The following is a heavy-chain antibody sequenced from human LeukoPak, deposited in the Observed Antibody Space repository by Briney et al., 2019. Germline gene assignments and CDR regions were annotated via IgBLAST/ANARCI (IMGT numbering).Heavy chain of an antibody. V-gene: IGHV3-21*01. D-gene: IGHD3-16*01. J-gene: IGHJ4*02. Sequence: GGSLRLSCSASGFAFSDYDMNWVRQAPGKGLEWVSSISGLSSYTYYGESVKGRFSISRDNAKNSLYLQMNSLGAEDTATYYCGRAFPPLRTSSAGDLWGQGILVTVSS. CDR3: GRAFPPLRTSSAGDL. CDR2: ISGLSSYT. CDR1: GFAFSDYD.